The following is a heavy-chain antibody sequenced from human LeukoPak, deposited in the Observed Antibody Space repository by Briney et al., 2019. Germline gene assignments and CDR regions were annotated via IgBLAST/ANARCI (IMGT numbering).Heavy chain of an antibody. CDR2: VYYRGSA. J-gene: IGHJ4*02. D-gene: IGHD3-10*01. V-gene: IGHV4-59*08. CDR3: ARHEKLGQFDY. CDR1: SGSISSYY. Sequence: SETLSLTCTVSSGSISSYYWSWIRQPPGKGLEWIGYVYYRGSANYNPSLKSRVTISVDTSKNQFSLKLSSVTAADTAVYYCARHEKLGQFDYWGQGTLVTVSS.